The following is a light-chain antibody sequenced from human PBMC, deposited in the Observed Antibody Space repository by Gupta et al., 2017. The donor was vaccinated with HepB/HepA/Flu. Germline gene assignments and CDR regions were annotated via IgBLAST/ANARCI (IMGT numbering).Light chain of an antibody. CDR3: QGWDSSTVV. Sequence: SYELTQPPSVSVSPGQTASITCSGDQLGDKYACWYQQKPGQSPVLVIYQDSKRPSGIPERFSGSNSGNTATLTISGTQAMDEADYYCQGWDSSTVVFGGGTKLTVL. CDR2: QDS. V-gene: IGLV3-1*01. J-gene: IGLJ2*01. CDR1: QLGDKY.